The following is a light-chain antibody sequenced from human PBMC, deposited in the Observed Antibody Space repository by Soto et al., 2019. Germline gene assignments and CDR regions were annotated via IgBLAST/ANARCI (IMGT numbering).Light chain of an antibody. Sequence: QSVLTQPRSVSGSPGQSVTISCTGTSSDVGGYNYVSWYQQYSGKAPKVMIYDVSKRPSGVPDRFSGSKSGNTASLTISGLQAEDEADYYCCSYAAPNTFVFGTGTKLTVL. CDR1: SSDVGGYNY. CDR3: CSYAAPNTFV. CDR2: DVS. V-gene: IGLV2-11*01. J-gene: IGLJ1*01.